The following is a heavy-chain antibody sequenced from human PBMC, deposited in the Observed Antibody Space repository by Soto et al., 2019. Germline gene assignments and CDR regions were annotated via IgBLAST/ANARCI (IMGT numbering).Heavy chain of an antibody. J-gene: IGHJ6*04. V-gene: IGHV3-9*01. CDR3: ARDASLDV. CDR1: GFTFDDYA. CDR2: ISWNSGSI. Sequence: GGSLRLSCAASGFTFDDYAMHWVRQAPGKGLEWVSGISWNSGSIGYADSVKGRFTISRDNAKNSLYLQMNSLRAGDTAVYYCARDASLDVWGKGTTVTVSS.